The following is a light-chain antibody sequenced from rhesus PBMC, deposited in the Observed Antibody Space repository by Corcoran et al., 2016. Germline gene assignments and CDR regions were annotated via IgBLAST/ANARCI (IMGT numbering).Light chain of an antibody. CDR2: SAS. J-gene: IGKJ4*01. V-gene: IGKV1-46*01. CDR3: QQYYSYPPT. CDR1: QSVGNN. Sequence: DIQMTQSPSSLSASVGDTVTISCRASQSVGNNLAWYQQKPGQAPNLLIQSASRLQSGAPSRFSGSQAGSDYTRTISSLQAEDIGRYYCQQYYSYPPTFAGGTKV.